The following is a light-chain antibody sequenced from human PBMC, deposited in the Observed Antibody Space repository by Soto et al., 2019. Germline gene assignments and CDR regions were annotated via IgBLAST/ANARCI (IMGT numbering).Light chain of an antibody. CDR1: QGISSY. V-gene: IGKV1-9*01. Sequence: IQLTQSPSSLSASVGDRVTITCRASQGISSYLAWYQQKPGKAPKLLIYAASTRATGIPARFSGSGSGTEFTLTISSLQSEDFAVYYCQQYNNWPPWTFGQGTKVEIK. J-gene: IGKJ1*01. CDR2: AAS. CDR3: QQYNNWPPWT.